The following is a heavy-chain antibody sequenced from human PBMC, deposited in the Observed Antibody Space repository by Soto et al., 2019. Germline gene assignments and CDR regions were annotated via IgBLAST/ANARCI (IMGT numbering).Heavy chain of an antibody. CDR1: SGSISTYY. CDR2: IYYSGST. D-gene: IGHD2-2*01. Sequence: PSETLSLTCTVSSGSISTYYWSWIRQPPGKGLEWIGYIYYSGSTNYNPSLKTRVTISVDTSKNQFSLKLSSVTAADTAVYYCARDVMDCSSTSCYFGAFDIWGQGTMVTVSS. V-gene: IGHV4-59*01. J-gene: IGHJ3*02. CDR3: ARDVMDCSSTSCYFGAFDI.